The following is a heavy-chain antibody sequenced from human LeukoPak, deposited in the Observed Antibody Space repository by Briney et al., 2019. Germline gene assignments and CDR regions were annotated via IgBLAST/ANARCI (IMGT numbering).Heavy chain of an antibody. D-gene: IGHD3-10*01. CDR2: IYYSGST. J-gene: IGHJ5*02. CDR3: ARGQSQYYYGSGRKFDP. Sequence: PSETLSLTCTVSGGSISSYYWSWIRQPPGKGLEWIGYIYYSGSTNYNPSLKSRVTISVDTSKNQFSLKLSSVTAADTAVYYCARGQSQYYYGSGRKFDPWGQGTLVTVSS. CDR1: GGSISSYY. V-gene: IGHV4-59*12.